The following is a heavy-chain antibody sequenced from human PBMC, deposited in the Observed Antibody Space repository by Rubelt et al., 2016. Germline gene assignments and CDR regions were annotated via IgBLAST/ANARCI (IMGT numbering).Heavy chain of an antibody. CDR2: IYTSGST. CDR3: ARHRIVRDLTVGGWFDP. J-gene: IGHJ5*02. Sequence: ESGPGLVKPSETLSLTCTVSGGSISSYYWSWIRQPAGKGLEWIGRIYTSGSTNYSPSLRSRVSISVDTSKNQFSLKLTSVTAADTAVYFCARHRIVRDLTVGGWFDPWGQGTLATVSS. V-gene: IGHV4-4*07. CDR1: GGSISSYY. D-gene: IGHD3-9*01.